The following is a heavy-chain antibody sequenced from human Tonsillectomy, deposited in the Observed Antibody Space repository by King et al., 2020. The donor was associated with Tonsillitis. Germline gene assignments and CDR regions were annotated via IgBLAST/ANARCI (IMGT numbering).Heavy chain of an antibody. J-gene: IGHJ4*02. CDR2: ISRSGGDT. V-gene: IGHV3-23*04. Sequence: VQLVESGGALVQPGGSLRLSCAASGFRFSDYGMSWVRQAPGKGLEWVSTISRSGGDTYYADSVRGRFTISRDTSETTLYLQMNSLRAEDTAVYYCAREEPFETPFDYWGQGPLVTVSS. D-gene: IGHD1-14*01. CDR3: AREEPFETPFDY. CDR1: GFRFSDYG.